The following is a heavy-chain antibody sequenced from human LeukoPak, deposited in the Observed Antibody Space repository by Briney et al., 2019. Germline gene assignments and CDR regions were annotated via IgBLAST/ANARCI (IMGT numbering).Heavy chain of an antibody. V-gene: IGHV5-51*01. CDR1: GYSFTNYW. D-gene: IGHD2-15*01. Sequence: GESLKISCKGSGYSFTNYWIGWVRQMPGTGLEWMGIIYPGDSHTKYSPSFQGQVTISADKSISTAYLQWSSLKASDTAMYYCASALGCSGGSCYDYWGQGTLVTVSS. CDR3: ASALGCSGGSCYDY. CDR2: IYPGDSHT. J-gene: IGHJ4*02.